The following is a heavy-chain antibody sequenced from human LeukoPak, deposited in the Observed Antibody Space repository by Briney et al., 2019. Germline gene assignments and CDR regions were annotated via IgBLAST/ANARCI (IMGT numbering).Heavy chain of an antibody. D-gene: IGHD6-19*01. CDR3: ARGGIQVSGIDEFDY. CDR1: GFTFIDYD. Sequence: GGSLRLSCAASGFTFIDYDMHWVRQVIGKGLEWVSAIGIRGDTHYSGSVKGRFTISRENAESSLYLQMNSLRAEDTAVYYCARGGIQVSGIDEFDYWGRGTLITVSS. J-gene: IGHJ4*02. V-gene: IGHV3-13*01. CDR2: IGIRGDT.